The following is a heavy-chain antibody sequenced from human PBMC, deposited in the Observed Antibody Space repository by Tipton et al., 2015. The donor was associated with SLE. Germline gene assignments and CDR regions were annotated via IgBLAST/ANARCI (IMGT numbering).Heavy chain of an antibody. D-gene: IGHD2-2*01. CDR3: ASRPYELLSAPFDY. CDR1: GLIFSNYW. J-gene: IGHJ4*02. CDR2: MKQDGSEI. V-gene: IGHV3-7*01. Sequence: GSLRLSCATSGLIFSNYWMTWVRQAPGKGLEWVANMKQDGSEIYYVDSVKGRFTISRDNAKNSFYLQMNTLRDDDTAVYYCASRPYELLSAPFDYWGQGTLVTVSA.